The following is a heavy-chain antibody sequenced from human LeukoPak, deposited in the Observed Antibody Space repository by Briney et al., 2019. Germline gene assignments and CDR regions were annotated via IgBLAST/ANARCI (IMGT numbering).Heavy chain of an antibody. Sequence: GGSPRPSCAASGFXVSSSYISWVRQAPGKGLEWVSVIYSGGNTYYADSVKGRFTISRDKSTNTLYLQMNSLRAEDTAVYHCARVQAVFQNFDYWGQGTLVTVSS. CDR3: ARVQAVFQNFDY. CDR1: GFXVSSSY. V-gene: IGHV3-66*01. CDR2: IYSGGNT. J-gene: IGHJ4*02.